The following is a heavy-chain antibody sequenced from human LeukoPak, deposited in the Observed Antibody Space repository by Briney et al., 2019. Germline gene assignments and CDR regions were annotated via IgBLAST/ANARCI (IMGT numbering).Heavy chain of an antibody. CDR3: ARENGPENYYFYGMDV. Sequence: GGSLRLSCVASGFTFNSYGMHWVRQAPGTGLEWVAVINFDGTNDYYADSVKGRFTTSRDTSKNTLYLQMNSLRVEDTAVYFCARENGPENYYFYGMDVWGQGTTVTVSS. V-gene: IGHV3-33*01. CDR1: GFTFNSYG. CDR2: INFDGTND. J-gene: IGHJ6*02.